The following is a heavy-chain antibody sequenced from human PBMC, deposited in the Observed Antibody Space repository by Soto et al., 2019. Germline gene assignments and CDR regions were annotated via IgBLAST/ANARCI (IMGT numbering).Heavy chain of an antibody. Sequence: QVQLVESGGGVVQPGRSLRLSCAASGFTFSTYGMHWVRQAPGKGLEWVALVWFDGSDKYSSDSVKGRFTISRDNSKNTLYLQMNSLRAEVTAVYYCARLYCSASSCYSVGGFDIWGQGTMVTVSS. J-gene: IGHJ3*02. V-gene: IGHV3-33*01. D-gene: IGHD2-15*01. CDR2: VWFDGSDK. CDR3: ARLYCSASSCYSVGGFDI. CDR1: GFTFSTYG.